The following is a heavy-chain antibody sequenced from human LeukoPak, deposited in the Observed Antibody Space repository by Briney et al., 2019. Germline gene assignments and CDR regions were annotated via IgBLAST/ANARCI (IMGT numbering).Heavy chain of an antibody. CDR3: AKREKAAAHFDY. D-gene: IGHD6-13*01. V-gene: IGHV3-23*01. CDR1: GFTFSSYD. CDR2: ISGSGDST. Sequence: GSLRLSCAASGFTFSSYDMSWVRQAPGRGLEWVSGISGSGDSTSYVDSVRGRFTISRDNSKNTPYLQMNSLRDEDTAVYYCAKREKAAAHFDYWGQGTLVTVSS. J-gene: IGHJ4*02.